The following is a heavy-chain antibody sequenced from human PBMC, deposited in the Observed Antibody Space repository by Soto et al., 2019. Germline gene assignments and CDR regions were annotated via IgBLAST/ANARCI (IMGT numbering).Heavy chain of an antibody. Sequence: EVQLVESGGGLVQPGGSLRLSCAASGFTFSSYGMNWVRQAPGKGLEWVSYISSSSTTIYYAGSVKGRFTIFRDNAKKSLYLQLNSLRDEDPGVYYCARAAYYYESSNYYGYWGQGTLVTVSS. CDR1: GFTFSSYG. J-gene: IGHJ4*02. V-gene: IGHV3-48*02. CDR3: ARAAYYYESSNYYGY. D-gene: IGHD3-22*01. CDR2: ISSSSTTI.